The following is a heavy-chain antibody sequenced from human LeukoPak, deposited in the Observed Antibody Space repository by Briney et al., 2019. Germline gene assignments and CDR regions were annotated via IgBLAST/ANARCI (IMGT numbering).Heavy chain of an antibody. CDR3: ARAQYWDCSGGSCFLTPDAFDI. CDR2: IWYDGSNK. V-gene: IGHV3-33*01. J-gene: IGHJ3*02. D-gene: IGHD2-15*01. Sequence: GGSLRLSCAASGLTFSSYGMHWVRQAPGKGLEWVAVIWYDGSNKYYADSVKGRFTISRDNSKNTLYLQMNSLRAEDTAVYYCARAQYWDCSGGSCFLTPDAFDIWGQGTMVTVSS. CDR1: GLTFSSYG.